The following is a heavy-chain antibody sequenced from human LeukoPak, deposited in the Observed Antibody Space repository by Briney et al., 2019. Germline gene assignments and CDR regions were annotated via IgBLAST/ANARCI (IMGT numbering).Heavy chain of an antibody. Sequence: GGSLRLSCAASGFTFSSYAMSWVRQAPGKGLEWVSAISGSGVTTYYADSVKGRFTISRDNSNSMLYLQMNSLRAEDTARYYCAARPTSAPVAPSDFWGQGTLVTVSS. D-gene: IGHD6-19*01. CDR2: ISGSGVTT. CDR3: AARPTSAPVAPSDF. V-gene: IGHV3-23*01. CDR1: GFTFSSYA. J-gene: IGHJ4*02.